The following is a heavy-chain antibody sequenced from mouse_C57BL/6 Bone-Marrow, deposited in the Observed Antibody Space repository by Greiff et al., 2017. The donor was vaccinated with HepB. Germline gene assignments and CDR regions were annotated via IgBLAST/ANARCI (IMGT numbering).Heavy chain of an antibody. D-gene: IGHD2-5*01. CDR1: GFTFSDFY. Sequence: EVKLVESGGGLVQSGRSLRLSCATSGFTFSDFYMEWVRQAPGKGLEWIAASRNKANDYTTEYSASVKGRFIVSIDTSQSFLYLQMNALRAEDTAIYYCARDADYYSKGWYFDVWGTGTTVTVSS. CDR2: SRNKANDYTT. CDR3: ARDADYYSKGWYFDV. V-gene: IGHV7-1*01. J-gene: IGHJ1*03.